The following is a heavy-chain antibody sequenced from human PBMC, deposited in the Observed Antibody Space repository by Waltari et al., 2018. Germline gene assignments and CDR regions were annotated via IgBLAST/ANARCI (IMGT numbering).Heavy chain of an antibody. Sequence: EVQLVESGGGLVQPGRSLRLSCAASGFTFDDYAMHWVRQAPGKGLEWVSGISWNSGSIGYADSVKGRFTISRDNSKNTLYLQMNSLRAEDTAVYYCAREREGDYGLDYWGQGTLVTVSS. V-gene: IGHV3-9*01. D-gene: IGHD4-17*01. CDR2: ISWNSGSI. J-gene: IGHJ4*02. CDR3: AREREGDYGLDY. CDR1: GFTFDDYA.